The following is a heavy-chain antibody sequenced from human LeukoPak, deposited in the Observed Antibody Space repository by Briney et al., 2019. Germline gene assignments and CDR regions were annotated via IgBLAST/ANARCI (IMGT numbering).Heavy chain of an antibody. V-gene: IGHV1-18*01. CDR2: ISAYNGNT. CDR1: GYTFTTYG. CDR3: ARDLIAARPGWFDP. Sequence: ASVKVSCKASGYTFTTYGINWVRHAPGQGLEWMGWISAYNGNTNYAQNLQGRVTLTTGTSASTAYMELRSLRSDDTAVYYCARDLIAARPGWFDPWGRGTLVIVSS. J-gene: IGHJ5*02. D-gene: IGHD6-6*01.